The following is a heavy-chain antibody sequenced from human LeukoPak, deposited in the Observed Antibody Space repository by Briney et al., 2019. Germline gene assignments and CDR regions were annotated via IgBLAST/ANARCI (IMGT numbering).Heavy chain of an antibody. CDR3: ASPRYEYYFDY. J-gene: IGHJ4*02. CDR1: GHTLNEGS. V-gene: IGHV1-24*01. CDR2: FNPEDGEI. D-gene: IGHD3-3*01. Sequence: GASVTVSCKVSGHTLNEGSIHWVRQAPGKGLEWMGGFNPEDGEIIYAHTFQGRLTMTEDTSTDTAYMDLSRLNSEDTAVYYCASPRYEYYFDYWGQGSLVTVSA.